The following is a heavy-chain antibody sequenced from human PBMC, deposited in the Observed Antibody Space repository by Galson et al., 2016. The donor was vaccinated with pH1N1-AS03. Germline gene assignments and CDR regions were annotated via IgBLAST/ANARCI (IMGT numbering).Heavy chain of an antibody. CDR3: ARQTMVHYFDY. J-gene: IGHJ4*02. CDR1: GYVFSDYY. D-gene: IGHD3-10*01. Sequence: SVKVSCKASGYVFSDYYIHWVRQAPGQGLEWMGWISVYNGNTNHAQNLQGRVTMSTDTSTTTAYMELRSLTSDDTAVYYCARQTMVHYFDYWGQGTLVTVSS. CDR2: ISVYNGNT. V-gene: IGHV1-18*04.